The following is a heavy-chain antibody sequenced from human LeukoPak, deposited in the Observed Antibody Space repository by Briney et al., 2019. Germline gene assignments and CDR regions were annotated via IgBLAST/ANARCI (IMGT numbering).Heavy chain of an antibody. V-gene: IGHV4-34*01. J-gene: IGHJ4*02. CDR3: ARAMTTEDY. D-gene: IGHD4-11*01. CDR2: INHSGST. CDR1: GGSFSGYY. Sequence: SETLSLTCAVYGGSFSGYYWSWIRQPPGKGLEWIGEINHSGSTNYNPSLNSRVTISVDTSKNQFSLKLSSVTAADTAVYYCARAMTTEDYWGQGTLVTVSS.